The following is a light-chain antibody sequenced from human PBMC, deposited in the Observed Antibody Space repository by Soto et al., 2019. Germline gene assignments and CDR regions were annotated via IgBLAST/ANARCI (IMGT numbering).Light chain of an antibody. V-gene: IGLV1-47*01. J-gene: IGLJ3*02. CDR3: AAWDDSLSGPV. CDR2: SDA. CDR1: SPNIGSNY. Sequence: QSVLTQPPSASGTPGQRVTISCSGSSPNIGSNYVYWYQQLPGTAPKLLIYSDAQRPSGVPDRISGSKSGTSASLAIRGLRSEDEGHYYCAAWDDSLSGPVFGGGTKLTVL.